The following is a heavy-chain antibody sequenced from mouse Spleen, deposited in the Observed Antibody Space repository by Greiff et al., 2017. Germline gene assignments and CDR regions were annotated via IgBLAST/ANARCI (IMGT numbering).Heavy chain of an antibody. Sequence: EVQRVESGAELVRPGASVKLSCTASGFNIKDDYMHWVKQRPEQGLEWIGWIDPENGDTEYASKFQGKATITADTSSNTAYLQLSSLTSEDTAVYYCTTGGYSNYVDYWGQGTTLTVSS. CDR2: IDPENGDT. CDR1: GFNIKDDY. J-gene: IGHJ2*01. V-gene: IGHV14-4*01. D-gene: IGHD2-5*01. CDR3: TTGGYSNYVDY.